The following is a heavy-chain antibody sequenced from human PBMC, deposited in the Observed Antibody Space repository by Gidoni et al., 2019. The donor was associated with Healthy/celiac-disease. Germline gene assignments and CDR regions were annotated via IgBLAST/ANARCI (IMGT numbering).Heavy chain of an antibody. J-gene: IGHJ4*02. CDR3: ARCNVQSGYDYVHFDY. D-gene: IGHD5-12*01. CDR2: SHYSGST. CDR1: GRSISSGAYY. Sequence: QVPLQQSCPGLVTPSKTLSLTCTVSGRSISSGAYYWSWIRQPPGKGLEWICYSHYSGSTYYNPSLKSRFTISVDTSKIQFSLKLSSVTAADTAVDYCARCNVQSGYDYVHFDYWGQGTLVTVSS. V-gene: IGHV4-30-4*01.